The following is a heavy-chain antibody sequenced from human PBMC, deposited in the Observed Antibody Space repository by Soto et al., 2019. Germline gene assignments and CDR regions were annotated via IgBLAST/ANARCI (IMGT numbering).Heavy chain of an antibody. J-gene: IGHJ4*02. CDR2: INPNSGGT. Sequence: ASVKVSCKASGYTFTGYYMHWVRQAPGQGLEWMGWINPNSGGTNYAQKFQGRVTMTRDTSISTAYMELSRLRSDDTAVYYCAREGTGRDRFCSGYYKDYWGQGTLVTVSS. CDR1: GYTFTGYY. CDR3: AREGTGRDRFCSGYYKDY. D-gene: IGHD3-3*01. V-gene: IGHV1-2*02.